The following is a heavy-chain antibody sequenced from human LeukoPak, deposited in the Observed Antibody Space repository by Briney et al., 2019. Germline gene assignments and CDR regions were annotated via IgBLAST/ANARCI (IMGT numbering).Heavy chain of an antibody. CDR2: IKEDGSEK. V-gene: IGHV3-7*01. D-gene: IGHD2-21*01. CDR3: ARATASNWFDP. CDR1: GFNYSAYW. Sequence: GGSLRLSCAASGFNYSAYWMSWVRQAPGKGLEWVANIKEDGSEKYYVDSVKGRFTISRDNAKNSLYLQMNSLRAEDTAVYYCARATASNWFDPWGQGTLVTVSS. J-gene: IGHJ5*02.